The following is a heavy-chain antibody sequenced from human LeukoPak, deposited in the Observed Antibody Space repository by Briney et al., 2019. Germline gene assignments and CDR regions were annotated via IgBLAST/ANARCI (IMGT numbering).Heavy chain of an antibody. D-gene: IGHD3-3*01. Sequence: ASAKVSCKASGYTFTSYDINWVRQATGQGLEWMGWMNPNSGNTGYAQKFQGRVTMTRNTSISTAYMELSSLRSEDTAVYYCARARYGVTIFGVVTNNWFDPWGQGTLVTVSS. V-gene: IGHV1-8*01. CDR1: GYTFTSYD. J-gene: IGHJ5*02. CDR2: MNPNSGNT. CDR3: ARARYGVTIFGVVTNNWFDP.